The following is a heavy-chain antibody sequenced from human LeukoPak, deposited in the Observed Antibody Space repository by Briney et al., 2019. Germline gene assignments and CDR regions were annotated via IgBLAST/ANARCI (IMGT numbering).Heavy chain of an antibody. Sequence: SQTLSLTCTVSGDSISSGNNYWSWIRQHPGKGLEWIGYIYHSGSTYYNPSLKSRVTISLDTSKEQFSLKLTSITAADTAVYYCASVGGRSGMDVWGPGTTVTVSS. CDR3: ASVGGRSGMDV. CDR1: GDSISSGNNY. D-gene: IGHD3-10*01. J-gene: IGHJ6*02. V-gene: IGHV4-31*03. CDR2: IYHSGST.